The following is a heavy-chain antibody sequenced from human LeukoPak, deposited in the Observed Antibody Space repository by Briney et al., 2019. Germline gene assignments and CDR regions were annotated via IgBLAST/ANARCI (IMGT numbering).Heavy chain of an antibody. J-gene: IGHJ4*02. CDR3: AKVSYGDYVGADY. Sequence: GGSLRLSCAASGFTFSSYAMSWVRQAPGKGLEWVSAISGSGGSTYYADSVKGRFTISRDNSKNTLHLQMNSLRAEDTAVYYCAKVSYGDYVGADYWGQGTLVTVSS. CDR1: GFTFSSYA. V-gene: IGHV3-23*01. CDR2: ISGSGGST. D-gene: IGHD4-17*01.